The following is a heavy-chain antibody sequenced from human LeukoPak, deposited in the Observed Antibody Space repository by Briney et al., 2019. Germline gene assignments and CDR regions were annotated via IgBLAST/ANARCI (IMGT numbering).Heavy chain of an antibody. CDR2: ISGSGDNT. CDR1: GFTFNNHA. J-gene: IGHJ4*02. V-gene: IGHV3-23*01. D-gene: IGHD3-10*01. Sequence: GGSLRLSCAASGFTFNNHAMSWVRQAPGKGLEWVSAISGSGDNTFYAGSVRGRFTISRDNSKNTLYLQMDSLRAEDTAIYYCTKDFRGSGYFFDYWGQGTPVTVSS. CDR3: TKDFRGSGYFFDY.